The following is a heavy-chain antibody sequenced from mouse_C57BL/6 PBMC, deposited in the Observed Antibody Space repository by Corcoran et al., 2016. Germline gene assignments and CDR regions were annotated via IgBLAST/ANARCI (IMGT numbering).Heavy chain of an antibody. J-gene: IGHJ1*03. CDR2: ISYDGSN. V-gene: IGHV3-6*01. CDR3: ASYDYDGYFDV. Sequence: DVQLQESGPGLVKPSQSLSLPCSVTGYSITSGYYWNWIRQFPGNKLEWMGYISYDGSNNYNPSLKNRISITRDTSKNQFFLKLNSVTTEDTATYYCASYDYDGYFDVWGTGTTVTVSS. D-gene: IGHD2-4*01. CDR1: GYSITSGYY.